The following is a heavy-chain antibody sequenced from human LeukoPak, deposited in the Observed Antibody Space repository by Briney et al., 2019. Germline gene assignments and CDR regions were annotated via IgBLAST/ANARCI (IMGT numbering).Heavy chain of an antibody. V-gene: IGHV4-34*01. CDR3: ARAGGSGWSPYHFDY. J-gene: IGHJ4*02. CDR1: GGSFSGHY. Sequence: SETLSLTCAVYGGSFSGHYWSWIRQPPGKGLEWIGEINHSGSTNYNPSLKSRVTISVDTSKNQFSLKLSSVTAADTAVYYCARAGGSGWSPYHFDYWGQGTLVTVSS. D-gene: IGHD6-19*01. CDR2: INHSGST.